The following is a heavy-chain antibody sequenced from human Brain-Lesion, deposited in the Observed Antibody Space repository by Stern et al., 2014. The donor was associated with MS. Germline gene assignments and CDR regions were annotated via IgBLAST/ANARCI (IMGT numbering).Heavy chain of an antibody. V-gene: IGHV4-61*02. CDR1: GGSVGSGSYD. CDR3: ARDKEDTNMAFRYFDN. Sequence: QLQLQESGPGLVKPSQTLSLTCTVSGGSVGSGSYDWSWIRQPAGKGLEWIGRIYTTGSTYYNPSLKSRVSLSNKTSQNQFPLKLTSVTAADTAVYYCARDKEDTNMAFRYFDNWGQGTLVTVSS. CDR2: IYTTGST. D-gene: IGHD5-18*01. J-gene: IGHJ4*02.